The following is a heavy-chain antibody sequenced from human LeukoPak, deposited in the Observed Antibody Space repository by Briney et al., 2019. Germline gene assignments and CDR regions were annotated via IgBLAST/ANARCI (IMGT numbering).Heavy chain of an antibody. CDR3: ARDGAERYYYDSSGYYFDY. J-gene: IGHJ4*02. CDR1: GFTFSDYY. V-gene: IGHV3-11*01. CDR2: ISSSGSTI. Sequence: GGSLRLSCAASGFTFSDYYMSWIRQAPGKELEWVSYISSSGSTIYYADSVKGRFTISRDNAKNSLYLQMNSLRAEDTAVYYCARDGAERYYYDSSGYYFDYWGQGTLVTVSS. D-gene: IGHD3-22*01.